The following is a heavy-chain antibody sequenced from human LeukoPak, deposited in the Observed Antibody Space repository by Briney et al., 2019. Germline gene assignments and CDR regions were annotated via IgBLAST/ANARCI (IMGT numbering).Heavy chain of an antibody. J-gene: IGHJ6*03. D-gene: IGHD3-22*01. CDR3: ARGHRSSGYYYYYYMDV. V-gene: IGHV3-13*01. CDR2: IGTAGDT. Sequence: GGSLRLSCAASGFTFSSYTMNWVRQATGKGLEWVSAIGTAGDTYYPGSVKGRFTISRENAKNSLYLQMNSLRAGDTAVYYCARGHRSSGYYYYYYMDVWGKGTTVTISS. CDR1: GFTFSSYT.